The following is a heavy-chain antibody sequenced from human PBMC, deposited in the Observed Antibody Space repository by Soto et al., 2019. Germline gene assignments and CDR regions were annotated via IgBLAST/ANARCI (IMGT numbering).Heavy chain of an antibody. CDR1: GFTFSSYA. CDR2: ISYDGSNK. CDR3: ARDRDYDILTGYSYYFDY. J-gene: IGHJ4*02. V-gene: IGHV3-30-3*01. D-gene: IGHD3-9*01. Sequence: GGSLRLSCAASGFTFSSYAMHWVRQAPGKGLEWVAVISYDGSNKYYADSVKGRFTISRDNSKNTLYLQMNSLRAEDTAVYYCARDRDYDILTGYSYYFDYWGQGTLVTVSS.